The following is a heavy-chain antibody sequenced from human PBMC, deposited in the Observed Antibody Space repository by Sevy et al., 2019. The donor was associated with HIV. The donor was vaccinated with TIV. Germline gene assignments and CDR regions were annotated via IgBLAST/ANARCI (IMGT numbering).Heavy chain of an antibody. V-gene: IGHV1-69*13. Sequence: ASVKVSCKASGGTFSSYAISWVRQAPGQGLEWMGGIIPIFGTANYAQKFQGRVTITADESTSTAYMELSSLGSEDTAVYYCAGPQAPRYCSSTSCYFDYYYYGMDVWGQGTTVTVSS. J-gene: IGHJ6*02. CDR3: AGPQAPRYCSSTSCYFDYYYYGMDV. CDR2: IIPIFGTA. D-gene: IGHD2-2*01. CDR1: GGTFSSYA.